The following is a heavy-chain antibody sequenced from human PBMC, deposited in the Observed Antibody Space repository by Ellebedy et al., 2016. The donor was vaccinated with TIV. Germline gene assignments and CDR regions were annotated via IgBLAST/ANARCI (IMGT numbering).Heavy chain of an antibody. Sequence: MPSETLSLTCTVSGASVSSGSYYWSWIRQPPGKGLEWIGYIYYYSGTTKYNLSLKSRFTISADTSKNQFPLNLSPVTAADTALYYCARIRCGLLNEQNCFDPWGQGTRVTVSS. J-gene: IGHJ5*02. CDR2: IYYYSGTT. CDR3: ARIRCGLLNEQNCFDP. V-gene: IGHV4-61*01. CDR1: GASVSSGSYY. D-gene: IGHD1/OR15-1a*01.